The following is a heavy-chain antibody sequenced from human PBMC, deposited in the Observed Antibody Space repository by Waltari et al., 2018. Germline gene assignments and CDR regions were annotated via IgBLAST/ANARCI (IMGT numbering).Heavy chain of an antibody. J-gene: IGHJ5*02. Sequence: QVQLVQSGAEVKKAGASVRVSCKASGYTFTGYYMHWVRQAPGQGLEWMGWINPNSGDTDYAQKFQGRVTMTRDTSISTAYMDLSRLRSDDTAVYYCARAPILGYCSSASCPLWWFDPWGQGTLVTVSS. CDR2: INPNSGDT. V-gene: IGHV1-2*02. CDR1: GYTFTGYY. CDR3: ARAPILGYCSSASCPLWWFDP. D-gene: IGHD2-15*01.